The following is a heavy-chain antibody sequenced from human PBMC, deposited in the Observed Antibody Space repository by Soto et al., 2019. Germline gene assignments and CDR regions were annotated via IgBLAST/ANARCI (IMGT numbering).Heavy chain of an antibody. CDR2: ISYDGSNK. Sequence: GGSLRLSCAASGFTFSSYGMHWVRQAPGKGLEWVAVISYDGSNKYYADSVKGRFTISRDNSKNTLYLQMNSLRAEDTAVYYCAKGQDTAMVTLDYWGQGTLVTVSS. J-gene: IGHJ4*02. CDR3: AKGQDTAMVTLDY. D-gene: IGHD5-18*01. CDR1: GFTFSSYG. V-gene: IGHV3-30*18.